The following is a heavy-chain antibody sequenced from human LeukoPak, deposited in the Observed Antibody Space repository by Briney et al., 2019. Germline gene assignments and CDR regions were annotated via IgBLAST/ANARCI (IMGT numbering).Heavy chain of an antibody. Sequence: SGTPSLTCAVSGGSISSSNWWSGVRQPPGKGLEWIGVIYHSGSTNYNPSLKSRVTISVDKSKNQFSLKLSSVTAADTAVYYCERGAVWYSGSYAYFDYWGQGTLVTVSS. J-gene: IGHJ4*02. CDR1: GGSISSSNW. CDR2: IYHSGST. D-gene: IGHD1-26*01. CDR3: ERGAVWYSGSYAYFDY. V-gene: IGHV4-4*02.